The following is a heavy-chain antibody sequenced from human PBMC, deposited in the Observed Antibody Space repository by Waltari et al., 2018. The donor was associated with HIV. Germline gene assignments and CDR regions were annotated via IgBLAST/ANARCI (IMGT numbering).Heavy chain of an antibody. J-gene: IGHJ5*02. CDR2: ISTRGTT. Sequence: QVQLQESGPGLVKPSETLSLTCTVSGGSLTRYYWNWIRQPAGKGLEWMGRISTRGTTYCNPSLRSRVILSVDTSKTQFNLNLYSVTAADAAVYYCARGDYDDYGGRNWFDPWGQGTLVTVSS. V-gene: IGHV4-4*07. D-gene: IGHD4-17*01. CDR3: ARGDYDDYGGRNWFDP. CDR1: GGSLTRYY.